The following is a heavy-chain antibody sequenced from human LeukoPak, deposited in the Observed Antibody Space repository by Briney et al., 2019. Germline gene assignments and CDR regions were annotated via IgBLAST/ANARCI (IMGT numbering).Heavy chain of an antibody. D-gene: IGHD2-15*01. CDR1: GFTFSSYA. CDR2: ISGSGGST. CDR3: AKDSIVVVAARGTIDY. V-gene: IGHV3-23*01. J-gene: IGHJ4*02. Sequence: GGSLRLSCAASGFTFSSYAMRWVRQAPGHGLEWVSAISGSGGSTYYADSVKGRFTISRDNSKNKLYLQMNSLRAEDTAVYYCAKDSIVVVAARGTIDYWGQGTLVTVSS.